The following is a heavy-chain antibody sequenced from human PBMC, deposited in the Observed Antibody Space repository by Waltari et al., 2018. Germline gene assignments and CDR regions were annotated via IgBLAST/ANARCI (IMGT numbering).Heavy chain of an antibody. CDR1: GFTFSSYW. CDR2: INSDGRST. Sequence: EVQLVESGGGLVQPGGSLRLSCAASGFTFSSYWMHWVRQAPGKGLVWVSCINSDGRSTSYADSVKGRFTISRDNAKNTLYLQMNRLRAEDTAVYYCARDGMDTAMPNWFDPWGQGTLVTVSS. D-gene: IGHD5-18*01. V-gene: IGHV3-74*01. J-gene: IGHJ5*02. CDR3: ARDGMDTAMPNWFDP.